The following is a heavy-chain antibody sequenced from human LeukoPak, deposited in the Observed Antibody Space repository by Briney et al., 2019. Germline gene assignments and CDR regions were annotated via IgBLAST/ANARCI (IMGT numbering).Heavy chain of an antibody. V-gene: IGHV3-11*04. CDR2: ISSSGSTI. Sequence: GGSLRLSCAASGFTFSDYYMGWIRQAPGKGLEWVSYISSSGSTIYYADSVKGRFTISRDNAKNSLYLQMNSLRAEDTAVYYCARDLPRGGWLQYGAFDIWGQGTMVTVSS. D-gene: IGHD5-24*01. J-gene: IGHJ3*02. CDR1: GFTFSDYY. CDR3: ARDLPRGGWLQYGAFDI.